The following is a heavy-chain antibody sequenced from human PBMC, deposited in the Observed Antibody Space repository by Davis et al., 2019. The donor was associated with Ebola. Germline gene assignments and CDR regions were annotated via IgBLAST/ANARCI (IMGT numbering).Heavy chain of an antibody. CDR1: GGSISSYY. D-gene: IGHD6-13*01. Sequence: SETLSLTCTVSGGSISSYYWSWIRQPPGKGLEWIGYIYYSGSTNYNPSLKSRVTISVDTSKNQFSLKLSSVTAADTAVYYCARTPMYSSSWYCWFDPWGQGTLVTVSS. V-gene: IGHV4-59*12. CDR2: IYYSGST. J-gene: IGHJ5*02. CDR3: ARTPMYSSSWYCWFDP.